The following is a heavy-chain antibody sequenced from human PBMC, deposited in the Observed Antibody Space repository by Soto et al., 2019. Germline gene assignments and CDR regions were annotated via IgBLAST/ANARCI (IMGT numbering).Heavy chain of an antibody. V-gene: IGHV3-23*01. Sequence: EVQLLESGGGLVQPGGSLRLSCAASGFTFSSYAMSWVRQAPGKGLEWVSAISGSGGSTFYADSMKGRFPISRDNSKNTLYLQMNNLRAEDTAVYYGAKGRSYMDMVTVPAARISPDYWGQGTLVTVST. CDR1: GFTFSSYA. CDR2: ISGSGGST. CDR3: AKGRSYMDMVTVPAARISPDY. D-gene: IGHD2-2*03. J-gene: IGHJ4*02.